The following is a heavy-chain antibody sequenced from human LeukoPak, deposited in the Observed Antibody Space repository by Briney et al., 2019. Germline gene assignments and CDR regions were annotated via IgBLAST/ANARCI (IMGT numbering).Heavy chain of an antibody. CDR1: GFTFSSYS. V-gene: IGHV3-48*01. CDR2: ISSSSNTM. J-gene: IGHJ4*02. Sequence: GGSLRLSCAASGFTFSSYSMNWVRQAPGKGLEWVSYISSSSNTMYYADSVKGRFTISRDNAENSLYLQMNSLRAEDTAEYYCASSIDYWGQGTLVTVSS. D-gene: IGHD2-2*01. CDR3: ASSIDY.